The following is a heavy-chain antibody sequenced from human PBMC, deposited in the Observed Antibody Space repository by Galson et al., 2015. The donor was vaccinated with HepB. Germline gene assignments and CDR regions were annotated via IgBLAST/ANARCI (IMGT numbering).Heavy chain of an antibody. CDR2: IRYDSNNK. CDR1: GFTFSRFG. CDR3: AKDHNPSKFYTLDQ. D-gene: IGHD2-2*02. Sequence: SLRLSCAASGFTFSRFGIHLVRQAPGKGLEWIAFIRYDSNNKYYAESVKGRFTISRDNSRNTLFLQMNSLRPEDTAVYYCAKDHNPSKFYTLDQWGQGTLVTVSS. J-gene: IGHJ4*02. V-gene: IGHV3-30*02.